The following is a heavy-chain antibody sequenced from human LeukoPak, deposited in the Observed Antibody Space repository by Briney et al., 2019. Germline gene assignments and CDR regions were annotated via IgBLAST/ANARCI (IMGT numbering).Heavy chain of an antibody. D-gene: IGHD4-17*01. Sequence: TGGSLRLSCVASGFSFNTFALTWVRQAPGKGLEWVSAIHTSGDTCYADSVKGRFTISRDTSKNTLYLQINSLRVEDTAVYYCIVFGDSNHWGQGTLVTVSS. CDR1: GFSFNTFA. CDR2: IHTSGDT. J-gene: IGHJ5*02. CDR3: IVFGDSNH. V-gene: IGHV3-23*01.